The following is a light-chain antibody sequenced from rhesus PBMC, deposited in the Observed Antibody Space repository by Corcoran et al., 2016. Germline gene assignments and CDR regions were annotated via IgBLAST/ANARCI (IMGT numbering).Light chain of an antibody. J-gene: IGKJ4*01. Sequence: DIQMTQSPSSLSASVGDTVTITCRASQSISSWLAWYQQKPGKAPNLLIYTASRLQSGVPSRFSGSGSGTDFTLTISSLQSEDFATYYCQQYSSSPLTFGGGTKVELK. V-gene: IGKV1-22*01. CDR2: TAS. CDR1: QSISSW. CDR3: QQYSSSPLT.